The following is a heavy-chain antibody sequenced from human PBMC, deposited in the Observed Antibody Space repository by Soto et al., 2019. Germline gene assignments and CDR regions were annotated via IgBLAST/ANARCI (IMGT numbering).Heavy chain of an antibody. V-gene: IGHV1-18*04. Sequence: ASVKVSCKASGYTFTSYGISWVRQAPGQGLEWMGWISAYNGNTNYAQKLQGRVTMTTDTSTSTAYVELRSLRSDDTAVYYCARDRYCSSTSCYHYYYYGMDVWGQGTTVTVSS. CDR1: GYTFTSYG. CDR2: ISAYNGNT. J-gene: IGHJ6*02. D-gene: IGHD2-2*01. CDR3: ARDRYCSSTSCYHYYYYGMDV.